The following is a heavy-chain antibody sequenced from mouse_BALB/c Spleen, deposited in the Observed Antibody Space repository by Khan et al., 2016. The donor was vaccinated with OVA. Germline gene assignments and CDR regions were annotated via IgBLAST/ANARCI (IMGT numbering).Heavy chain of an antibody. CDR3: ARAIHAMDN. V-gene: IGHV3-6*02. J-gene: IGHJ4*01. CDR1: GYSITSAYY. Sequence: EVQLQESGPGLVKPSQSLSLTCSVTGYSITSAYYWNWIRQFPGNQLEWMGYISYDGTNNYNPSLKNRISITRDTPKNQLFLKLNSVTPEDTTTSYCARAIHAMDNWGQGTSVTVSS. CDR2: ISYDGTN.